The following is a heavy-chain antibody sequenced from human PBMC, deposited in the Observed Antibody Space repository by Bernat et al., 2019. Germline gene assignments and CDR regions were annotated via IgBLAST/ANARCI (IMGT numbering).Heavy chain of an antibody. D-gene: IGHD2-2*01. J-gene: IGHJ6*02. CDR3: VRWGGGVVTAADTSYYYYYGMDV. CDR1: GFTFSSYA. CDR2: ISSNGGST. Sequence: EVQLVESGGGLVQPGGSLRLSCAASGFTFSSYAMHWVRQAPGKGLEYVSAISSNGGSTYYVKSVKGRFTISRDNFKNTLCLQMGRLGAEDIAVCYGVRWGGGVVTAADTSYYYYYGMDVWGQGTTVTVSS. V-gene: IGHV3-64*01.